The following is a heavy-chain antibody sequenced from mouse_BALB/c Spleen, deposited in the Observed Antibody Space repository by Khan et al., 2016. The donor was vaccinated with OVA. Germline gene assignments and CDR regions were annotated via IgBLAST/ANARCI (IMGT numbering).Heavy chain of an antibody. Sequence: VQLQESGPGLVKPSQSLSLTCTVTGYSITSDYARNWIRQFPGNKLEWMGYISYSGSTNYNPALKSRISITRDTSKNQFFLQLNSVTTEDTATYYCARDGSRYNYAMDYWGQGTSVTISS. D-gene: IGHD2-3*01. CDR3: ARDGSRYNYAMDY. J-gene: IGHJ4*01. CDR1: GYSITSDYA. V-gene: IGHV3-2*02. CDR2: ISYSGST.